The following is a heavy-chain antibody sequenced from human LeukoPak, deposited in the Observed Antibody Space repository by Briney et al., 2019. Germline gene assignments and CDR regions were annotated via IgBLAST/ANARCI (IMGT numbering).Heavy chain of an antibody. CDR3: ASFPSWFVVIIKDY. CDR2: ISYDGSDK. CDR1: GFRFRNYA. D-gene: IGHD2-21*01. Sequence: GGSLRLSSAAPGFRFRNYAMHWVRQAPGKGLEWVSLISYDGSDKYYTASVKGRFTISRDNSNNTLYLQLNSLRPEARAVYYCASFPSWFVVIIKDYWGQESLVTVTS. J-gene: IGHJ4*02. V-gene: IGHV3-30*04.